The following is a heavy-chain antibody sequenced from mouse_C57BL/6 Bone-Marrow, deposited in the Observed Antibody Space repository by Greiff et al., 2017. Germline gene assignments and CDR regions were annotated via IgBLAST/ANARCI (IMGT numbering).Heavy chain of an antibody. Sequence: QVTLKESGPGILQPSPSLSLTCSSSGFSLSTFGMGLGWIRQPSGMGLEWLAHIWWDDDKYDNPALKSRLTISKETSKKQVFLKIANVDTADTASYYCALIPNSYGGSAFDYWGQGTLVTVSA. V-gene: IGHV8-8*01. CDR3: ALIPNSYGGSAFDY. J-gene: IGHJ3*01. D-gene: IGHD1-1*01. CDR2: IWWDDDK. CDR1: GFSLSTFGMG.